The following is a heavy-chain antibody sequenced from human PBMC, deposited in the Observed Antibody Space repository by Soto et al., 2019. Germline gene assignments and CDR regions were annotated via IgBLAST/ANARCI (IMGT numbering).Heavy chain of an antibody. Sequence: QVQLQESGPGLVKPSETLSLTFTVSGGSISSYYWCWIRQPPGKGLEWIGYIYYSGRTNYNPSLKSRGTISVDTSRQQFSLQLSSVTAADTAVYYCASSYGSGRVYYFDYWGQGTLVTVSS. CDR1: GGSISSYY. CDR3: ASSYGSGRVYYFDY. CDR2: IYYSGRT. D-gene: IGHD3-10*01. J-gene: IGHJ4*02. V-gene: IGHV4-59*01.